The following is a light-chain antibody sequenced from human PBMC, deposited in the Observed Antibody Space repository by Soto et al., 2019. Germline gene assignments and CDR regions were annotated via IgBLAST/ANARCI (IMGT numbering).Light chain of an antibody. CDR1: RSVSNY. J-gene: IGKJ1*01. CDR2: DAS. Sequence: EIVLTQSPATLSLSPGESATLSCRASRSVSNYLAWYQQKPGQAPRLLIYDASSRPTDIPARFSGSGSGTDFTLTVSRLEPEDFAVYYCQQYGSSPETFGQGTKVDIK. V-gene: IGKV3-20*01. CDR3: QQYGSSPET.